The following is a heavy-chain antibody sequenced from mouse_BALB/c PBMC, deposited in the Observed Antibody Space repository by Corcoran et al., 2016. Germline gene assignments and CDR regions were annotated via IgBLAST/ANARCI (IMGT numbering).Heavy chain of an antibody. CDR2: ISYDGSN. Sequence: DVQLRESGPGLVKPSQSLSLTCSVTGYSITSGYYWNWIRQFPGNKLEWMGYISYDGSNNYNPSLKNRISITRDTSKNQFFLKLNSVTTEDTATYYCARDYYGSSYFDYWGQGTTLTVSS. CDR1: GYSITSGYY. D-gene: IGHD1-1*01. J-gene: IGHJ2*01. CDR3: ARDYYGSSYFDY. V-gene: IGHV3-6*02.